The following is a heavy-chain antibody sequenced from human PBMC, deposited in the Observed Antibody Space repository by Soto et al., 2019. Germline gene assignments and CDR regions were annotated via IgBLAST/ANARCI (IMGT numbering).Heavy chain of an antibody. J-gene: IGHJ4*02. CDR2: IYYSGRT. V-gene: IGHV4-59*01. D-gene: IGHD6-13*01. CDR3: ARYAGSSWFGN. Sequence: SSETLSLTCTVSSGFISPYYWSWIRQPPGKGLEWIGYIYYSGRTNYNPSLRSRVTISLDTSRNQFSLKLSSVTAADTAVYYCARYAGSSWFGNWGQGTLVTVSS. CDR1: SGFISPYY.